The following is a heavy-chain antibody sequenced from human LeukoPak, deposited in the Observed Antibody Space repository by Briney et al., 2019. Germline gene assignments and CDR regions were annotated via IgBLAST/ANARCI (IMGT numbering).Heavy chain of an antibody. J-gene: IGHJ4*02. V-gene: IGHV1-2*02. D-gene: IGHD4/OR15-4a*01. CDR3: ARPLLWWPQVGYFDY. CDR2: INPNSGGT. CDR1: GYTFTGYY. Sequence: ASVKVSCKASGYTFTGYYMHWVRQAPGQGLEWMGWINPNSGGTNYAQKFQGRITMTRDTSITTAYMELSRLRSDDTAVYYCARPLLWWPQVGYFDYWGQGTLVTVSS.